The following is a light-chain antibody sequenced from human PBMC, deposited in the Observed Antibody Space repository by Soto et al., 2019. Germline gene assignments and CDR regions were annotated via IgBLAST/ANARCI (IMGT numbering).Light chain of an antibody. J-gene: IGKJ2*01. V-gene: IGKV4-1*01. Sequence: DIVMTQSPDSLAVSLGERATINCKSIQSVLSSSNNKNYLTWYQQKPGQPPKMVIYWASTRESGVPDRFSGSGSGTDFTLTISSLQAEDVAVYYCEQYYSAPYTFGQGTRLEIK. CDR3: EQYYSAPYT. CDR1: QSVLSSSNNKNY. CDR2: WAS.